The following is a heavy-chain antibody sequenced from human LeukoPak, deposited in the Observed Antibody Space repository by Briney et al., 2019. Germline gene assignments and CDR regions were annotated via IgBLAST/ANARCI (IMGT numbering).Heavy chain of an antibody. CDR3: ARGGLSSGWYG. Sequence: SETLSLTCTVSGGSISSYYWSWIPQPPGKGLEWIGYSYYSGSTNYNPSLKSRVTISLDTSKNQFSLKLNSVTAADTAVYYCARGGLSSGWYGWGQGTLVTVSS. CDR1: GGSISSYY. J-gene: IGHJ4*02. D-gene: IGHD6-19*01. V-gene: IGHV4-59*01. CDR2: SYYSGST.